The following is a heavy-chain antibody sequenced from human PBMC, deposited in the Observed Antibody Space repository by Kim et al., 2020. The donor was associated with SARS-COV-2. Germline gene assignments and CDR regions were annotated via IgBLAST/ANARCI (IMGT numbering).Heavy chain of an antibody. Sequence: GGSLRLSCAASGFTFSSYAMSWVRQAPGKGLEWVSAISGSGGSTYYADSVKGRFTISRDNSKNTLYLQMNSLRAEDTAVYYCAKDISKNYYDSSGYYLSLNYWGQGTLVTVSS. J-gene: IGHJ4*02. CDR2: ISGSGGST. V-gene: IGHV3-23*01. CDR1: GFTFSSYA. D-gene: IGHD3-22*01. CDR3: AKDISKNYYDSSGYYLSLNY.